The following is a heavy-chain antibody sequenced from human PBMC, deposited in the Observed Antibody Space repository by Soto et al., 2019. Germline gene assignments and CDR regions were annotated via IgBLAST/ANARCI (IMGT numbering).Heavy chain of an antibody. V-gene: IGHV4-39*01. J-gene: IGHJ5*02. CDR3: ARHDVDIVVVPAAINWFDP. CDR1: GGSISSSSYY. Sequence: SETLSLTCTVSGGSISSSSYYWGWIRQPPGKGLEWIGSIYYSGSTYYNPSLKSRVTISVDTSKNQFSLKLSSVTAADTAVYSCARHDVDIVVVPAAINWFDPWGQGTLVTVSS. D-gene: IGHD2-2*02. CDR2: IYYSGST.